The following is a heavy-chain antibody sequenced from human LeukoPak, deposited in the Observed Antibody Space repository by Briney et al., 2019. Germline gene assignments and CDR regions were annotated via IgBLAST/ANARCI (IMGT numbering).Heavy chain of an antibody. D-gene: IGHD2-2*01. V-gene: IGHV3-15*01. CDR2: IKSEHDGGKT. Sequence: KPGGSLRLSCGASGFTLSNAWMSGVRQAPGKGVEWVGRIKSEHDGGKTDYPAPVKGRFPISRDDSKSPLYLQMNSLKTEDTAVYYCSGCSSTSCSSLYMDVWGKGTTVTVSS. CDR3: SGCSSTSCSSLYMDV. CDR1: GFTLSNAW. J-gene: IGHJ6*03.